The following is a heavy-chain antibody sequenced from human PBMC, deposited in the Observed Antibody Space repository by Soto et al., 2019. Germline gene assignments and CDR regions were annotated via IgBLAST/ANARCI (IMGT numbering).Heavy chain of an antibody. CDR3: AKSWLLYYYGLDV. J-gene: IGHJ6*02. CDR1: GGSISRTNYY. V-gene: IGHV4-39*01. D-gene: IGHD5-18*01. Sequence: SETLSLTCSVSGGSISRTNYYWGWIRQPPGKGLEWIGSIYYGDNTHSGRTHYNPSLQSRVTISVDTSRNQFSLKLTSVTAADTAVYYCAKSWLLYYYGLDVWGQGAPVTVSS. CDR2: IYYGDNTHSGRT.